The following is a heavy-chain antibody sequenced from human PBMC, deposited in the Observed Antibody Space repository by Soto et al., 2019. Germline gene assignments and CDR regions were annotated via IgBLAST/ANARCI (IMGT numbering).Heavy chain of an antibody. CDR3: ASPGTIVVVPAGFRRPLDY. CDR1: GFTFSSYA. Sequence: PGGSLRLSCAASGFTFSSYAMSWVRQAPGKGLEWVSGITGSGGTTYYTASVKGRFTISRDNSKNTLYLQMNSLRAEDTAVYSCASPGTIVVVPAGFRRPLDYWGQGTLVTVSS. V-gene: IGHV3-23*01. D-gene: IGHD2-2*01. J-gene: IGHJ4*02. CDR2: ITGSGGTT.